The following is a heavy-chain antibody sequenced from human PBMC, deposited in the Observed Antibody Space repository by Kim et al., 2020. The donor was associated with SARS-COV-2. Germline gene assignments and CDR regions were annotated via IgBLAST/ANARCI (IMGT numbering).Heavy chain of an antibody. J-gene: IGHJ5*02. V-gene: IGHV1-69*13. D-gene: IGHD6-13*01. CDR3: ARDKIAAAGRDRQGLDP. Sequence: SVKVSCKASGGTFSSYAISWVRQAPGQGLEWMGGIIPIFGTANSAQKFQGRVTITADESTSTAYMELSSLRSEDTAVYYCARDKIAAAGRDRQGLDPWGQGTLVTFSS. CDR2: IIPIFGTA. CDR1: GGTFSSYA.